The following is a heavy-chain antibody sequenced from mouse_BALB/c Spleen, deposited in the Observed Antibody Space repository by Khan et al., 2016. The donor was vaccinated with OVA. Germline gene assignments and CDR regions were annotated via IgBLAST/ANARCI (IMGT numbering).Heavy chain of an antibody. D-gene: IGHD1-1*01. V-gene: IGHV3-2*02. CDR1: GYSITSDYA. CDR2: IRYSGST. J-gene: IGHJ3*01. Sequence: VQLKQSGPGLVKPSQSLSLTCTVTGYSITSDYAWNWIRQFPGNKLEWMGFIRYSGSTSYNPSLKSRISITRDTSKNQFFLQLNSVTTEDTATYYCARGTVGRFAYWGQGTLVTVSA. CDR3: ARGTVGRFAY.